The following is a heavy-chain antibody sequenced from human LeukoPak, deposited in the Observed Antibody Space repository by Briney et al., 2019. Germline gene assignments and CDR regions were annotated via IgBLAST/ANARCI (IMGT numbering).Heavy chain of an antibody. D-gene: IGHD2-15*01. CDR3: ARESLAGYCSGGSCFTIGSAFDI. V-gene: IGHV4-39*07. CDR1: GGSISSSSYY. J-gene: IGHJ3*02. CDR2: IYYSGST. Sequence: SETLSLTCTVSGGSISSSSYYWGWIRQPPEKGLEWIGSIYYSGSTYYNPSLKSRVTISVDTSKNQFSLKLSSVTAADTAVYYCARESLAGYCSGGSCFTIGSAFDIWGHGTMVTVSS.